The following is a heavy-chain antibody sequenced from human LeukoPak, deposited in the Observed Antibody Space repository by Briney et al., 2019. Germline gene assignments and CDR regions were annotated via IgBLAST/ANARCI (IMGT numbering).Heavy chain of an antibody. CDR3: AKSTGYGFEYLDAFDI. Sequence: GESLKISCKGSGYSFTSYWIGWVRQAPGKGLEWVSAISGSGGSTYYADSVKGRFTISRDNSKNTLYLQMNSLRAEDTAVYYCAKSTGYGFEYLDAFDIWGQGTMVTVSS. J-gene: IGHJ3*02. CDR2: ISGSGGST. D-gene: IGHD5-18*01. CDR1: GYSFTSYW. V-gene: IGHV3-23*01.